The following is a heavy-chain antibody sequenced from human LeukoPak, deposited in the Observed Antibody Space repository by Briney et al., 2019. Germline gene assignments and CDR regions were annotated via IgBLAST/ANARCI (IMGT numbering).Heavy chain of an antibody. CDR2: INHSGST. J-gene: IGHJ4*02. CDR3: AGGAGYSYYFGY. D-gene: IGHD5-18*01. Sequence: PSETLSLTCAVYGGSFSGYYWSWIRQPPGKGLEWIGEINHSGSTNYNPSLKSRVTISVDTSKNQFSLKLSSVTAADTAVYYCAGGAGYSYYFGYWGQGTLVTVSS. CDR1: GGSFSGYY. V-gene: IGHV4-34*01.